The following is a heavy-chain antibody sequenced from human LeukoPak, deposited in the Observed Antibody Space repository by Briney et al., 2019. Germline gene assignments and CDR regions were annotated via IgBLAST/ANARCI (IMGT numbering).Heavy chain of an antibody. CDR2: IWYGGSNK. J-gene: IGHJ4*02. CDR3: AKGNRITMVRGVIRYYFDY. Sequence: PGGSLRLSCAASGFTFSSYGMHWVRQAPGKGLEWVAVIWYGGSNKYYADSVKGRFTISRDNSKNTLYLQMNSLRAEDTAVYYCAKGNRITMVRGVIRYYFDYWGQGTLVTVSS. D-gene: IGHD3-10*01. V-gene: IGHV3-30*02. CDR1: GFTFSSYG.